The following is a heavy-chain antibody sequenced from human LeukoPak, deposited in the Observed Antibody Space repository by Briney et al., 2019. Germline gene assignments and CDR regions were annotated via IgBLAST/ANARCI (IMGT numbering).Heavy chain of an antibody. CDR1: GGSISSSSYY. J-gene: IGHJ4*02. Sequence: SETLSLTCTVSGGSISSSSYYWGWIRQPPGKGLEWIGSIYYSGSTYYNPSLKSRVTVSVDTSKNQFSLKLSSVTAADTAVYYCARQIGSSGYYLDGFDYWGQGTLVTVSS. V-gene: IGHV4-39*01. CDR2: IYYSGST. D-gene: IGHD3-22*01. CDR3: ARQIGSSGYYLDGFDY.